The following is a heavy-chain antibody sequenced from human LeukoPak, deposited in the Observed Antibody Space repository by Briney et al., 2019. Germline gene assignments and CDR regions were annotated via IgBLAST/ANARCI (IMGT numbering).Heavy chain of an antibody. CDR1: GFTFDDYA. CDR2: ISWNSGSI. Sequence: GRSLRLSCAASGFTFDDYAMHWVRQAPGKGLEWVSGISWNSGSIGYADSVKGRFTIPRDNAKNSLYLQMNSLRAEDTALYYCAKDSGAGGYDYVWGSYRYNPFDYWGQGTLVTVSS. J-gene: IGHJ4*02. CDR3: AKDSGAGGYDYVWGSYRYNPFDY. D-gene: IGHD3-16*02. V-gene: IGHV3-9*01.